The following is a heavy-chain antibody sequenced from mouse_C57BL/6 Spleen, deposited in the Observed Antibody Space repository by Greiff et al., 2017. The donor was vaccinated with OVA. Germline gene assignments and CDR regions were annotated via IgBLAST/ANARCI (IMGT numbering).Heavy chain of an antibody. Sequence: VQLQQSGAELVRPGASVTLSCKASGYTFTDYEMHWVKQTPVHGLEWIGAIDPETGGTAYNQKFKGKAILTADKSSSTAYMELRSLTSEDSAVYDCTRKGYYYGSSLYYAMDYWGQGTSVTVSS. D-gene: IGHD1-1*01. CDR2: IDPETGGT. CDR1: GYTFTDYE. CDR3: TRKGYYYGSSLYYAMDY. V-gene: IGHV1-15*01. J-gene: IGHJ4*01.